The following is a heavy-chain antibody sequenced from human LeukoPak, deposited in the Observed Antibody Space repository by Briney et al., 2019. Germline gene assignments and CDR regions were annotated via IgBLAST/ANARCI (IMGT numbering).Heavy chain of an antibody. CDR2: INPNNGAT. V-gene: IGHV1-2*02. D-gene: IGHD4-17*01. CDR3: ARDWGHGAYVPSPGY. J-gene: IGHJ4*02. CDR1: GYTFTGYY. Sequence: GASVKASCKASGYTFTGYYIHWVRQAPGQGLEWMGWINPNNGATNYAQRFQGRVTLTRDTSISTASMELRRLNSDDTAVYFCARDWGHGAYVPSPGYWGQGTLVTVSS.